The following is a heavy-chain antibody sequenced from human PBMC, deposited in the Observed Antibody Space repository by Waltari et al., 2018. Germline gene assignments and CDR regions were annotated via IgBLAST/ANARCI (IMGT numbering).Heavy chain of an antibody. J-gene: IGHJ5*02. CDR3: ARDQRYSSSWYVGWFDP. V-gene: IGHV4-38-2*02. D-gene: IGHD6-13*01. CDR1: GYSISSGYY. CDR2: IYHSGGT. Sequence: QVQLQESGPGLVKPSETLSLTCAVSGYSISSGYYWGWIRQPPGKGLEWIGSIYHSGGTYYNPCLKSRVTISVDTSKNQFSLKLSSVTAADTAVYYCARDQRYSSSWYVGWFDPWGQGTLVTVSS.